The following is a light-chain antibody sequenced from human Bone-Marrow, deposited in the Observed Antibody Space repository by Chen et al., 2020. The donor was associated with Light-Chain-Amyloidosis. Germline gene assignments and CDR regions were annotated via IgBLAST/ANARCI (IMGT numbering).Light chain of an antibody. J-gene: IGLJ3*02. CDR3: SSYTVSSTWV. V-gene: IGLV2-14*03. CDR2: DVT. Sequence: QSALTQPASVSGSPVHSLTILCTGSRSDVGGYNFVSWYQQLPGKAPKLLIYDVTNRPSGVSYRFSGSKSGNTASLTVSGLQAEDEADYYCSSYTVSSTWVFGGGTKLTVL. CDR1: RSDVGGYNF.